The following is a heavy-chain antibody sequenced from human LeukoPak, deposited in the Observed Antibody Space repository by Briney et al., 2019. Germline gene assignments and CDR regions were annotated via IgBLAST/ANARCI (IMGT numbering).Heavy chain of an antibody. D-gene: IGHD3-22*01. CDR1: GYIFTSYY. V-gene: IGHV1-46*01. J-gene: IGHJ4*02. CDR3: AREGDSSGGYGDY. CDR2: INPSGGST. Sequence: GASVKVSCKASGYIFTSYYMHWVRQAPGQGLEWMGIINPSGGSTSYAQKFQGRVTMTRDMSTSTVYTELSSLRSEDTAAYYCAREGDSSGGYGDYWGQGTLVTVSS.